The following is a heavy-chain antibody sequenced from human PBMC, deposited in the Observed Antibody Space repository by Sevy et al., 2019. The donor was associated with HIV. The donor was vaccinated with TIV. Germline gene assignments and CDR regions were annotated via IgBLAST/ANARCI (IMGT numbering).Heavy chain of an antibody. CDR2: MDFSGSS. CDR1: GGSISSYY. CDR3: ARAGGSTDWGIDV. J-gene: IGHJ6*02. V-gene: IGHV4-59*01. D-gene: IGHD2-2*01. Sequence: SETLSLTCTVSGGSISSYYWKWIRQPPGKGLEWIGYMDFSGSSSYNPSLKGRVSISLDTYKNQFSLKLTSVTAADTAVYYCARAGGSTDWGIDVWGQGTTVTVSS.